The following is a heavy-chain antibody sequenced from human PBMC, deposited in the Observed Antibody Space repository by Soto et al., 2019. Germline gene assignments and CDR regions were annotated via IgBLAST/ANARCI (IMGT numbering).Heavy chain of an antibody. CDR3: ARLSLSYWYFDL. V-gene: IGHV4-39*01. J-gene: IGHJ2*01. Sequence: QLQLQESGPGLVKPSETLSLTCTVSGGSISSSSYYWGWIRQPPGKGLEWIGSIYYSGSTYYNPSLKRRVTISADTAKIQFSLKLSSVTAADTAVYYCARLSLSYWYFDLWGRGTLVTVSS. CDR1: GGSISSSSYY. CDR2: IYYSGST.